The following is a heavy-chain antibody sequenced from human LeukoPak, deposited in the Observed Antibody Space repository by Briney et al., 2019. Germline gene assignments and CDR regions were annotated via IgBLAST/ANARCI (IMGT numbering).Heavy chain of an antibody. CDR3: AREGNYDFWSGYSYYFDY. CDR1: GFTFSSHA. J-gene: IGHJ4*02. CDR2: ISYDGSNK. V-gene: IGHV3-30*04. D-gene: IGHD3-3*01. Sequence: SGGSLRLSCAASGFTFSSHAMHWVRQAPGKGLEWVAVISYDGSNKYYADSVKGRFTISRDNSKNTLYLQMNSLRAEDTAVYYCAREGNYDFWSGYSYYFDYWGQGTLVTVSS.